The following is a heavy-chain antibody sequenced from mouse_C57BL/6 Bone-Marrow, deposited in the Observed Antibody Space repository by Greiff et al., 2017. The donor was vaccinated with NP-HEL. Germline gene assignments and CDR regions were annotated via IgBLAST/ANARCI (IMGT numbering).Heavy chain of an antibody. V-gene: IGHV1-62-2*01. CDR3: ARHEGYYYGSYWYFDV. CDR2: FYPGSGSI. Sequence: VVKPGASVKLSCKASGYTFTEYTIHWVKQRSGQGLEWIGWFYPGSGSIKYNENFKDKATLTADKSSSTVYMELSRLTSEDSAVYFCARHEGYYYGSYWYFDVWGTGTTVTVSS. CDR1: GYTFTEYT. D-gene: IGHD1-1*01. J-gene: IGHJ1*03.